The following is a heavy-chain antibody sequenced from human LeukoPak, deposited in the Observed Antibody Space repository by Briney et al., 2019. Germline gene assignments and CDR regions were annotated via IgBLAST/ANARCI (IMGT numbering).Heavy chain of an antibody. Sequence: GGSLRLSCAASGFTFSDYYMSWIRQAPGKGLEWVSYISSSGSTIYYADSVKGRFTISRDNAKNSLYLQMNSLRAEDTAVYYCARDLAGYSSSWYAAFDIWGQGTMVTVSS. J-gene: IGHJ3*02. CDR3: ARDLAGYSSSWYAAFDI. CDR2: ISSSGSTI. D-gene: IGHD6-13*01. CDR1: GFTFSDYY. V-gene: IGHV3-11*01.